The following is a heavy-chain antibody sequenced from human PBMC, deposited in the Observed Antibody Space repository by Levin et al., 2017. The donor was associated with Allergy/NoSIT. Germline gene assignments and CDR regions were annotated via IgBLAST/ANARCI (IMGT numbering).Heavy chain of an antibody. J-gene: IGHJ5*02. CDR3: ARCYGTVSSSFMFDP. Sequence: SQTLSLTCTVSGDSFSNSYYYWGWIRQPPGKGLEWIGTTSYSGNTYSNPSLKSRVTISVDTSKNQFSLRLSSVTAADTAVSYCARCYGTVSSSFMFDPWGQGTLVTVSS. CDR1: GDSFSNSYYY. V-gene: IGHV4-39*07. D-gene: IGHD6-6*01. CDR2: TSYSGNT.